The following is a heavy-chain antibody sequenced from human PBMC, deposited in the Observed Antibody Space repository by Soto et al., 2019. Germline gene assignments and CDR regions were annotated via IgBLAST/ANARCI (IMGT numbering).Heavy chain of an antibody. Sequence: QITLKESGPTLVKPTQTLTLTCTFSGFSLSTSGVGVGWIRQPPAKALEWLAVIYWDDYKHYSPSLKSRLTITKDTSKNQVVLTMTNMDPVDTATYYCAHKGYGDYPLDYWGQGTLLTVSS. D-gene: IGHD4-17*01. CDR1: GFSLSTSGVG. J-gene: IGHJ4*02. CDR3: AHKGYGDYPLDY. CDR2: IYWDDYK. V-gene: IGHV2-5*02.